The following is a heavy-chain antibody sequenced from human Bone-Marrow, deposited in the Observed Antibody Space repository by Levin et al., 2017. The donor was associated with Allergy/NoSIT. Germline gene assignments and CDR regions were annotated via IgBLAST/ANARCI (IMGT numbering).Heavy chain of an antibody. CDR3: TRDGVRGYSYGNTFDY. J-gene: IGHJ4*02. Sequence: GESLKISCTASGFTFGDYAMSWFRQAPGKGLEWVGFIRSKAYGGTTEYAASVKGRFTISRDDSKSIAYLQMNSLKTEDTAVYYCTRDGVRGYSYGNTFDYWGQGTLVTVSS. CDR2: IRSKAYGGTT. CDR1: GFTFGDYA. D-gene: IGHD5-18*01. V-gene: IGHV3-49*03.